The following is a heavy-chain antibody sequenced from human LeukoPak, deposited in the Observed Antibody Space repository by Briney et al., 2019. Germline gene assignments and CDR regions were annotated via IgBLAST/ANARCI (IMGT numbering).Heavy chain of an antibody. D-gene: IGHD6-19*01. CDR2: INPSGGST. CDR1: GYTFTGYA. CDR3: ARDLKRGYSSGRYSWGTGSSNDY. J-gene: IGHJ4*02. Sequence: ASVKVSCKASGYTFTGYAMHWVRQAPGQGLEWMGIINPSGGSTSYAQKFQGRVTMTRDMSTSTVYMELSSLRSDDTAVYYCARDLKRGYSSGRYSWGTGSSNDYWGQGTLVTVSS. V-gene: IGHV1-46*01.